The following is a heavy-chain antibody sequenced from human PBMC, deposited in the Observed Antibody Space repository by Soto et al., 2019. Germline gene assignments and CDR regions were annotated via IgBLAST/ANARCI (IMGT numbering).Heavy chain of an antibody. Sequence: QVQLVQSGAEVKKPGASVKVSCKASGYTFTGYYMHWVRQAPGQGLEWMGWINPNSGGTNYAQKFQGRVTMTRDTSISTAYMELSRLRSDDTAVYYCAREIAYSSSWYYFDYWGQGTLVTVSS. CDR2: INPNSGGT. D-gene: IGHD6-13*01. CDR3: AREIAYSSSWYYFDY. V-gene: IGHV1-2*02. CDR1: GYTFTGYY. J-gene: IGHJ4*02.